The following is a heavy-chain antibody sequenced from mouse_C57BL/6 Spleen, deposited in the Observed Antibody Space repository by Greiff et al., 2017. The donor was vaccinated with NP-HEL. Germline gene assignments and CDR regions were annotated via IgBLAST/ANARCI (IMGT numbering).Heavy chain of an antibody. Sequence: VQLKESGPGLVKPSQSLSLTCSVTGYSITSGYYWNWIRQFPGNKLEWMGYISYDGSNNYNPSLKNRISITRDTSKNQFFLKLNSVTTEDTATYYCARAYYYGSRSFAYWGQGTLVTVSA. D-gene: IGHD1-1*01. J-gene: IGHJ3*01. CDR3: ARAYYYGSRSFAY. CDR1: GYSITSGYY. CDR2: ISYDGSN. V-gene: IGHV3-6*01.